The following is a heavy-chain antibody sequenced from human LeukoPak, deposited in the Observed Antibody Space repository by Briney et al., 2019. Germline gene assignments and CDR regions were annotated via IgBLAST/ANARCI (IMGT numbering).Heavy chain of an antibody. V-gene: IGHV6-1*01. J-gene: IGHJ6*01. D-gene: IGHD2-15*01. CDR1: GGSISSYY. CDR3: ARGGLLHPYGMDV. CDR2: TYYRSKWYN. Sequence: SETLSLTCTVSGGSISSYYWSWIRQSPSRGLEWLGRTYYRSKWYNDYAVSVKSRITINPDTSKNQFSLQLNSVTPEDTAVYYCARGGLLHPYGMDVWGQGTTVTVSS.